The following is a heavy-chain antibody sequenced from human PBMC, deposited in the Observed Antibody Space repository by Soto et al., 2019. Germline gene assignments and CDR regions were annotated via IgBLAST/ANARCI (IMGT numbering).Heavy chain of an antibody. D-gene: IGHD2-2*02. V-gene: IGHV4-59*04. J-gene: IGHJ4*02. CDR3: ATCQDYTRGGYF. Sequence: SETLSLTCTLSGGSIDSYYWGWIRQSPGKGLEWIGSIHYSGATYYNPSLKSRVTMSVEMSKNQFSLKLTSVTAADTAVYYCATCQDYTRGGYFWGQGTLVTVSS. CDR1: GGSIDSYY. CDR2: IHYSGAT.